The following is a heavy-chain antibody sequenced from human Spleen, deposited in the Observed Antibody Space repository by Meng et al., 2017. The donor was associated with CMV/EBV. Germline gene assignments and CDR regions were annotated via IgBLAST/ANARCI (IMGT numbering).Heavy chain of an antibody. J-gene: IGHJ6*02. Sequence: ASVKVSCRASGYTFTGYYMHWVRQAPGQGLEWMGWINPNSGGTNYAQKFQGRVTMTRDTSISTAYMELSRLRSDDTAVYYCASPAVVPADRYYYYGMDVWGQGTTVTVSS. V-gene: IGHV1-2*02. CDR1: GYTFTGYY. CDR2: INPNSGGT. D-gene: IGHD2-2*01. CDR3: ASPAVVPADRYYYYGMDV.